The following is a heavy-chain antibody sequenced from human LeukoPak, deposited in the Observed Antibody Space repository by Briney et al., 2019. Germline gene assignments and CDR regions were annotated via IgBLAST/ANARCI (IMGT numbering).Heavy chain of an antibody. CDR1: GGSISSSSYY. CDR3: ARHWGSSGWNYFAY. Sequence: SETLSLTCTVSGGSISSSSYYWGWIRQPPGKGLGWIGSIYYSGSTYYNPSLKSRVTISVDTSKNQFSLKLSSVAAADTAVYYCARHWGSSGWNYFAYWGQGTLVTVSS. CDR2: IYYSGST. J-gene: IGHJ4*02. V-gene: IGHV4-39*01. D-gene: IGHD6-19*01.